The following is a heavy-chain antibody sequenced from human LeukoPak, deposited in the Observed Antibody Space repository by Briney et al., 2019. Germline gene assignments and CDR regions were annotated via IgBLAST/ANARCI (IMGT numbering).Heavy chain of an antibody. V-gene: IGHV4-59*01. CDR2: IYYSGST. CDR3: ARGVAGSRSTPNY. CDR1: GGSISSYF. J-gene: IGHJ4*02. Sequence: SETLSLTCTVSGGSISSYFWSWIRRPPGKGLEWIGYIYYSGSTNYNPSLKSRVTISEDTSKNQSSLKLNSVTAADTAVYYCARGVAGSRSTPNYWGQGTLVTVCS. D-gene: IGHD3-10*01.